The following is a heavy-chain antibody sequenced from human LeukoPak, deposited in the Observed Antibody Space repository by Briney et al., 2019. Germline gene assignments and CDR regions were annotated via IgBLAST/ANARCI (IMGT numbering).Heavy chain of an antibody. CDR1: GFTFSSYS. CDR3: GGILTGYQSPDY. J-gene: IGHJ4*02. Sequence: GGSLRLSCAASGFTFSSYSMNWVRQAPGKGLEWVSSISSSSSHIYYADSVKGRFTISRDNAKNSLYLQMNSLRAEDTAVYYCGGILTGYQSPDYWGQGTLVTVSS. CDR2: ISSSSSHI. V-gene: IGHV3-21*01. D-gene: IGHD3-9*01.